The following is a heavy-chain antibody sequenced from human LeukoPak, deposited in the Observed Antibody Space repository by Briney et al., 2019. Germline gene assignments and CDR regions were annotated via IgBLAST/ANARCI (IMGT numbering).Heavy chain of an antibody. CDR3: ARDLWLRSSYYFDY. Sequence: GASVKVSCKASGYTFTSYGISWVRQAPGQGLEWMGWISAYNGNTNYAQKLQGRVTMTTDTSTSTAYMELRSLRSDDTAVYYCARDLWLRSSYYFDYWGQGTLVTVSS. D-gene: IGHD5-12*01. J-gene: IGHJ4*02. CDR1: GYTFTSYG. V-gene: IGHV1-18*01. CDR2: ISAYNGNT.